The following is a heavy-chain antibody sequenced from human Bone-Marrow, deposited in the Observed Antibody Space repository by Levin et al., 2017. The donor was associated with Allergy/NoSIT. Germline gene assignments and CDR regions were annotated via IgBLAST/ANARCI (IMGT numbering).Heavy chain of an antibody. V-gene: IGHV3-7*01. J-gene: IGHJ4*02. D-gene: IGHD1-26*01. CDR1: GFTFSNNW. CDR2: IKQDGSEK. Sequence: PGGSLRLSCVTSGFTFSNNWMSWVRQAPGKGLEWVASIKQDGSEKYYVDSVKGRFTISRDNAKNSLYLQMNSPRAEDTAVYYCVVGGTTFSYWGQGTLATVSS. CDR3: VVGGTTFSY.